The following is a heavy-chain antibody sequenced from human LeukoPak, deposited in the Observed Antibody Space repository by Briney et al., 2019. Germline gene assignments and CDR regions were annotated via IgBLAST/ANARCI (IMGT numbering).Heavy chain of an antibody. CDR3: ARDRRVRGYSSSWVPYY. V-gene: IGHV6-1*01. CDR2: TYYRSKWYN. CDR1: GDSVSSNSAA. Sequence: SQTLSLTCAISGDSVSSNSAAWNWIRQSPSRGLEWLGRTYYRSKWYNDYAVSVKSRITINPDTSKNQFSLQLNSVTPEDTAVYHCARDRRVRGYSSSWVPYYWGQGTLVTVSS. D-gene: IGHD6-13*01. J-gene: IGHJ4*02.